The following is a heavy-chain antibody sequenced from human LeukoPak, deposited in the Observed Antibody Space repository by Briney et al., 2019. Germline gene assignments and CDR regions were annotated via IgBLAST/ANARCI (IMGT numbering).Heavy chain of an antibody. V-gene: IGHV4-59*01. CDR2: MYHSGRT. CDR3: ARARLGPDALDI. Sequence: SETLSLTCTVSGGSISSYYWSWIRQPPGKGLEWIGYMYHSGRTNYNPSLTSRITISVDTSKNQFSLKLSSVTAADTAVYHCARARLGPDALDIWGQGTMVTVSS. CDR1: GGSISSYY. J-gene: IGHJ3*02. D-gene: IGHD6-19*01.